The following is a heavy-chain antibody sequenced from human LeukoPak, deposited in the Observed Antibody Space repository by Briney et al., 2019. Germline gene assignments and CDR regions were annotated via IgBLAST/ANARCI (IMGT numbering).Heavy chain of an antibody. V-gene: IGHV3-53*01. D-gene: IGHD6-13*01. CDR3: AKGAAAGKVDWFDP. CDR2: IYSCGST. Sequence: GGPLRLSCAASGFTFSSNYIICLRDAPGKGVECVSDIYSCGSTYYADSVKGRFTITRDNSKNTLYLQMNSLGAEDTAVYYCAKGAAAGKVDWFDPWGQGTLVTVSS. CDR1: GFTFSSNY. J-gene: IGHJ5*02.